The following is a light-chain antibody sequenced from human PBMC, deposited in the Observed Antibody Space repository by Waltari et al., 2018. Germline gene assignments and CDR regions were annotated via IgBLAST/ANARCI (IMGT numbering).Light chain of an antibody. CDR1: QDITNH. J-gene: IGKJ1*01. CDR3: QQYHSYPPT. Sequence: DIQMPRSQSSVSASVGNRVPTTCRASQDITNHLAWFQQKPGKAPKSLIYAASSLQSGVPSKFSGGGSGTDFTLTISSLQPEDFGTYYCQQYHSYPPTFGQGTKVEIK. V-gene: IGKV1-16*02. CDR2: AAS.